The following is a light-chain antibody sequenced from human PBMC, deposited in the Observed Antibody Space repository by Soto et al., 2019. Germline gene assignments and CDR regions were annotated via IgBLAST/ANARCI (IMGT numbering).Light chain of an antibody. CDR2: EVS. Sequence: QSALTQPPSASGSPGQSVTISCTGTTSDVGGYNYVSWYQQHPGKAPKLMIYEVSERPSGVPDRFSGFKSGNTATLTVSGLQAEDEAYYFCSSYAGNNDLVFGGGTKLTVL. CDR1: TSDVGGYNY. J-gene: IGLJ2*01. V-gene: IGLV2-8*01. CDR3: SSYAGNNDLV.